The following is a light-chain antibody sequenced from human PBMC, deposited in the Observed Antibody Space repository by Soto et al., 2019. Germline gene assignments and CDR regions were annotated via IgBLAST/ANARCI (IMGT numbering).Light chain of an antibody. CDR1: QSVRSY. CDR2: DAS. J-gene: IGKJ4*01. V-gene: IGKV3-11*01. CDR3: QQYEDLPLT. Sequence: EIVLTQSPGTLSLSPGEIATLSCRASQSVRSYLAWYQQKPGQAPRLLIYDASNRATGIPARFSGSRSGTDFTLTISNLQPEDFATYYCQQYEDLPLTFGGGTKVDI.